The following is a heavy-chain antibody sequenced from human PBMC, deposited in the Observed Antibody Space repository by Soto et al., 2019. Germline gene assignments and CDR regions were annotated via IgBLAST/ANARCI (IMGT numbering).Heavy chain of an antibody. J-gene: IGHJ6*02. D-gene: IGHD6-13*01. CDR3: AKSYSSPPYYYYGMDV. CDR2: SNSDVTNT. V-gene: IGHV3-74*01. CDR1: GFTFSSYW. Sequence: GGSLRLSCAASGFTFSSYWMHWVRQVPGRGLAWVSRSNSDVTNTGYADSVKGRFTISRDNAKSTLYLQMNSLTAEDTAVYYCAKSYSSPPYYYYGMDVWGQGTTVTVSS.